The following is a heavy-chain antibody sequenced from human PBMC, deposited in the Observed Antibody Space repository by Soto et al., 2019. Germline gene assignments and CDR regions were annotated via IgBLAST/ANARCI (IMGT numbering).Heavy chain of an antibody. CDR2: IYYSGST. CDR3: AREIPEAPFDY. Sequence: LSLTCTVSGGSISSGDYYWSWIRQPPGKGLEWIGYIYYSGSTYYNPSLKSRVTISVDTSKNQFSLKLSSVTAADTAVYYCAREIPEAPFDYWGQGTLVTVSS. J-gene: IGHJ4*02. CDR1: GGSISSGDYY. V-gene: IGHV4-30-4*01. D-gene: IGHD2-21*01.